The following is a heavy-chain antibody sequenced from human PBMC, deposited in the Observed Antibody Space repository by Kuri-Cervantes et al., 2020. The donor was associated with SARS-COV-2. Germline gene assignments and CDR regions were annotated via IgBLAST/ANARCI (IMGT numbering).Heavy chain of an antibody. CDR2: IWYDGSNK. CDR1: GFTFSSYG. CDR3: VIVPFFSASRWYFDL. D-gene: IGHD2/OR15-2a*01. V-gene: IGHV3-33*08. Sequence: GGSLRLSCAASGFTFSSYGMHWVRQAPGKGMEWVAVIWYDGSNKYYADSVKGRFTISRDNSKNTLYLQMNSLKAEDTAVYYCVIVPFFSASRWYFDLWGRGTLVTVSS. J-gene: IGHJ2*01.